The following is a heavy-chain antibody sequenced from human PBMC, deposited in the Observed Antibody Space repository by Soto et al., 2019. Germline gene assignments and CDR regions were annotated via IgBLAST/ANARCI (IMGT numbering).Heavy chain of an antibody. V-gene: IGHV3-72*01. CDR3: ARDTGGSYDY. J-gene: IGHJ4*02. CDR2: TRNKANSYSA. Sequence: GSLRLCCAASGFTFSDYYMDWVRQVPGKGLEWVGRTRNKANSYSAEYAPSVKGRFIISRHDLEDSMYLQMNSLKTEDTAVYYCARDTGGSYDYWGQGALVTVSS. D-gene: IGHD1-26*01. CDR1: GFTFSDYY.